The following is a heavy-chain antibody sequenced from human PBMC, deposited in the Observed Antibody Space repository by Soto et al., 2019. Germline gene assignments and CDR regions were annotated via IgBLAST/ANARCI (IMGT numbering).Heavy chain of an antibody. D-gene: IGHD2-2*01. CDR3: ARGHGEEDCSSTSCYYNWFDP. CDR2: INHSGST. V-gene: IGHV4-34*01. CDR1: GGSFSGYY. Sequence: SETLSLTCAVYGGSFSGYYWSWIRQPPGKGLEWIGEINHSGSTNYNPSLKSRVTISVDTSKNQFSLKLSSVTAADTAVYYCARGHGEEDCSSTSCYYNWFDPWSQGTQVTVSS. J-gene: IGHJ5*02.